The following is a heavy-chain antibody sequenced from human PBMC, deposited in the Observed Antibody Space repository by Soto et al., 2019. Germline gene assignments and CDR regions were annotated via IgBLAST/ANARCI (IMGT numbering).Heavy chain of an antibody. V-gene: IGHV4-34*01. CDR3: ARGPYYYDSSVYYARPYYHYYDMDV. CDR2: INHSGST. D-gene: IGHD3-22*01. CDR1: GGSFSGYD. Sequence: TRTVSLTCAVYGGSFSGYDWCWIRQRPGKGLEWIGEINHSGSTNYNPSLKSRVTISVDTSKNQFSLKLSSVTAADTAVYYCARGPYYYDSSVYYARPYYHYYDMDVWGEGPTVTVS. J-gene: IGHJ6*02.